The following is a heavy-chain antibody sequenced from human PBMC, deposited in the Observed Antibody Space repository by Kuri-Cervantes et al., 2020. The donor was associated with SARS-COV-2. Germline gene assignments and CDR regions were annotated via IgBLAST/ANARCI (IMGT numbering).Heavy chain of an antibody. V-gene: IGHV3-11*04. CDR2: ISNSGATI. Sequence: LSLTCTVSGGSISSGDYYWIWIRQAPGKGLEWVSYISNSGATIFYADSVKGRFTISRDNAKNSVYLQMNSLRAEDTAVYYCARDLRLGKSLDYWGQGTLVTVSS. CDR1: GGSISSGDYY. D-gene: IGHD3-9*01. CDR3: ARDLRLGKSLDY. J-gene: IGHJ4*02.